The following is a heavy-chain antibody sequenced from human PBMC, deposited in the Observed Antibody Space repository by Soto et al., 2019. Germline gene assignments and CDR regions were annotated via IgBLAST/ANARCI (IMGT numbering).Heavy chain of an antibody. CDR2: IDSYGSST. D-gene: IGHD2-2*01. V-gene: IGHV3-74*01. J-gene: IGHJ6*02. CDR1: GFTFTRHW. Sequence: EVQLVESGGGLVQPGGSLRLACAASGFTFTRHWMHWVRQAPGKGLVWVSRIDSYGSSTHYADYVKGRFTISRDNAKNTVYLQMNSLRAEDTAVYYCASPVVPAAMGGPYFYGIDVWGQGTTVTVSS. CDR3: ASPVVPAAMGGPYFYGIDV.